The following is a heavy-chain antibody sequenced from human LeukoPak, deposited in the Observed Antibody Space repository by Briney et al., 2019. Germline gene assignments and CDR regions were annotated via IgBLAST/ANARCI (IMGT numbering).Heavy chain of an antibody. V-gene: IGHV3-30*18. D-gene: IGHD3-22*01. CDR1: GFTFSSYG. CDR2: ISYDGSNK. Sequence: PGRSLRLSCAASGFTFSSYGMHWVRQAPGKGLEWVAVISYDGSNKYYADSVKGRFTISRDNSKNTLYPQMNSLRAEDTAVYYCAKDFGYYDSSGYYYPHGGDYWGQGTLVTVSS. J-gene: IGHJ4*02. CDR3: AKDFGYYDSSGYYYPHGGDY.